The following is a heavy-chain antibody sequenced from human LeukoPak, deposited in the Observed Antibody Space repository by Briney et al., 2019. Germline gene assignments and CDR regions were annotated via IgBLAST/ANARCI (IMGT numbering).Heavy chain of an antibody. Sequence: GGSLRLSCAASGFTFRSYAVHWVRQAPGKGLEWVAVISYDGSNKYHADSVKGRFTISRDNSKNTLSLQMNSLRAEDTAVYYCARAGYNWNYVETWGQGTLVTVSS. D-gene: IGHD1-20*01. CDR1: GFTFRSYA. J-gene: IGHJ4*02. V-gene: IGHV3-30-3*01. CDR2: ISYDGSNK. CDR3: ARAGYNWNYVET.